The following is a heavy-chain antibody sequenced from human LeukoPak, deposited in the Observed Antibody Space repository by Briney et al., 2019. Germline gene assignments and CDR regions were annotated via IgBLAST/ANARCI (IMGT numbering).Heavy chain of an antibody. D-gene: IGHD3-22*01. J-gene: IGHJ4*02. CDR3: ARDKRLLGYYYDSSGYGY. V-gene: IGHV1-2*02. CDR1: GYTFTGYY. Sequence: ASVKVSCRASGYTFTGYYMHWVRQAPGQGHEWMGWINPNSGGTNYAQKFQGRVTMTRDTSISTAYMELSRLRSDDTAVYYCARDKRLLGYYYDSSGYGYWGQGTLVTVSS. CDR2: INPNSGGT.